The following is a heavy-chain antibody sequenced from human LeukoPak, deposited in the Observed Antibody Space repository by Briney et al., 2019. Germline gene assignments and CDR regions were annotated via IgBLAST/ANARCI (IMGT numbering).Heavy chain of an antibody. CDR2: ISSDGSWT. Sequence: GGSLRLSCAASEFMFSSYWMNWVRQAPGKGLVWVSRISSDGSWTSYADSVKGRFTISKDNAKNTVYLQMNSLRAEDTAVYYCVSFYETYWGRGTLVTVSS. CDR1: EFMFSSYW. CDR3: VSFYETY. J-gene: IGHJ4*02. D-gene: IGHD2/OR15-2a*01. V-gene: IGHV3-74*01.